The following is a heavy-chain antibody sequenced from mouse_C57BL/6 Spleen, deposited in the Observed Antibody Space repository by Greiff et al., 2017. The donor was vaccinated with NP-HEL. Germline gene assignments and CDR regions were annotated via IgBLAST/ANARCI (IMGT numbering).Heavy chain of an antibody. CDR1: GYTFTDYE. V-gene: IGHV1-15*01. Sequence: VKLVESGAELVRPGASVTLSCKASGYTFTDYEMHWVKQTPVHGLEWIGAIDPETGGTAYNQKFKGKAILTADKSYSTAYMELRSLTSEDSAVYYCTDGITTVVGNYWGQGTTLTVSS. D-gene: IGHD1-1*01. J-gene: IGHJ2*01. CDR2: IDPETGGT. CDR3: TDGITTVVGNY.